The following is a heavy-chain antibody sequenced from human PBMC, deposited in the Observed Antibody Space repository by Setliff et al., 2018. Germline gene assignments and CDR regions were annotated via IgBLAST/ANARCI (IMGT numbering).Heavy chain of an antibody. V-gene: IGHV1-3*04. Sequence: AASVKVSCQASGYTFTSYAMHWVRQAPGQRLEWMGWINTGNGNTKYSQQFQGRVTITRDTSANTAYMELSSLRSEDTAVYYCARIKSSLVRGVISAFDIWGQGTMVTVS. CDR3: ARIKSSLVRGVISAFDI. D-gene: IGHD3-10*01. CDR2: INTGNGNT. J-gene: IGHJ3*02. CDR1: GYTFTSYA.